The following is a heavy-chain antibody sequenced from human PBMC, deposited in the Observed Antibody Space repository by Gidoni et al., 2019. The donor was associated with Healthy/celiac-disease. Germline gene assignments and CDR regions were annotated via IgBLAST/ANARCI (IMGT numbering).Heavy chain of an antibody. V-gene: IGHV3-49*03. CDR2: IRSKAYGGTT. J-gene: IGHJ5*02. Sequence: EVQLVESGGGLVQPGRSLRLSCTAAGFTLGDYAMSWFRQAPGKGLEWVGFIRSKAYGGTTEYAASVKGRFTISRDDSKSIAYLQMNSLKTEDTAVYYCTRDPPPEIGYYDSSARFDPWGQGTLVTVSS. CDR1: GFTLGDYA. D-gene: IGHD3-22*01. CDR3: TRDPPPEIGYYDSSARFDP.